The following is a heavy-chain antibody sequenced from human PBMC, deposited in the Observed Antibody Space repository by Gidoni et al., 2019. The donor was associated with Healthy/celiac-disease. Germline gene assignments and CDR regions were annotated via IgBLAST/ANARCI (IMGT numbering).Heavy chain of an antibody. CDR1: GGPISSSSYY. Sequence: QLQLQESGPGLVKPSETLSLTCTVSGGPISSSSYYWGWIRQPPGKGLEWIGSIYYSGSTYYNPSLKSRVTISVDTSKNQFSLKLSSVTAADTAVYYCARYYDFWSGYYAPDYWGQGTLVTVSS. J-gene: IGHJ4*02. CDR3: ARYYDFWSGYYAPDY. D-gene: IGHD3-3*01. V-gene: IGHV4-39*01. CDR2: IYYSGST.